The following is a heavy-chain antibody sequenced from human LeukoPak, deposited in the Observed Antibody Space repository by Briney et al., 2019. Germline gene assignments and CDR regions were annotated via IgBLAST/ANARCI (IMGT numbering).Heavy chain of an antibody. J-gene: IGHJ6*02. D-gene: IGHD2-15*01. V-gene: IGHV1-46*01. CDR2: INPSGGST. CDR3: ARELYCSGGSCYSTNYYYYGMDV. Sequence: ASVKVSCKASGYTFTSYYMHWVRQAPGQGLEWMGIINPSGGSTSYAQKLQGRVTMTRDTSTSTVYMELSSLRSEDTAVYYCARELYCSGGSCYSTNYYYYGMDVWGQGTTVTVSS. CDR1: GYTFTSYY.